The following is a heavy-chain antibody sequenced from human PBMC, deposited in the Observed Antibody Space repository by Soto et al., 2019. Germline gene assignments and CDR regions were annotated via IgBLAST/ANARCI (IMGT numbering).Heavy chain of an antibody. CDR2: IYYSGST. CDR3: ARGGRRSARPGY. V-gene: IGHV4-31*03. J-gene: IGHJ4*02. D-gene: IGHD4-17*01. Sequence: KPSETLSLTCTVSGGSISSGGYYWSWIRQHPGKGLEWIGYIYYSGSTYYNPSLKSRVTISVDTSKNQFSLKLSSVTAADTAVYYCARGGRRSARPGYWGQGTLVTVS. CDR1: GGSISSGGYY.